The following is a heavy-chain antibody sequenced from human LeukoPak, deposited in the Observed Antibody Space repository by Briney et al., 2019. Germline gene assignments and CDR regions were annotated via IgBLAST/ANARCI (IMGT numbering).Heavy chain of an antibody. CDR2: IYYSGST. CDR3: ARHDSSGYYYYYYGMDV. CDR1: GGSISSYY. J-gene: IGHJ6*02. Sequence: SETLSLTCTVSGGSISSYYWGWIRQPPGKGLEWIGSIYYSGSTYYNPSLKSRVTISVDTSKNQFSLKLSSVTAADTAVYYCARHDSSGYYYYYYGMDVWGQGTTVTVSS. V-gene: IGHV4-39*01. D-gene: IGHD3-22*01.